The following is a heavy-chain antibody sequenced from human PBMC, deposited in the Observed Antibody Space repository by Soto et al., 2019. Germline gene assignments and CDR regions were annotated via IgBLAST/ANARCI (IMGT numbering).Heavy chain of an antibody. Sequence: GASVKFSCKASGGTFSSYAISWVRQAPGQGLEWMGGIIPIFGTANYAQKFQGRVTITADKSTSTAYMELSRLRSEDTAVYYCARLEWSTNWFDPWGQGTLVTVSS. J-gene: IGHJ5*02. CDR1: GGTFSSYA. V-gene: IGHV1-69*06. CDR2: IIPIFGTA. D-gene: IGHD3-3*01. CDR3: ARLEWSTNWFDP.